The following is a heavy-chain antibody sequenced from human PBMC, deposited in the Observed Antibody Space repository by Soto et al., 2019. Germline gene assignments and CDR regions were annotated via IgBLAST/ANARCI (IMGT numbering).Heavy chain of an antibody. CDR2: IYSSGST. D-gene: IGHD1-20*01. CDR3: ARHDITGTHSYYYYYYMDV. Sequence: QLQLQESGPGLVKPSETLSLTCTVSGGSISSSSYYWVWIRQPPGNGLEWIGGIYSSGSTYYNPSLKSRVTISVDTSKNQFSLKLSSVTDADTAVYYCARHDITGTHSYYYYYYMDVWGKGTTVTVSS. J-gene: IGHJ6*03. V-gene: IGHV4-39*01. CDR1: GGSISSSSYY.